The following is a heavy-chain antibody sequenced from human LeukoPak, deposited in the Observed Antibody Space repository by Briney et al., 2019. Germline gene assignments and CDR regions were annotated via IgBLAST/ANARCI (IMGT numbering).Heavy chain of an antibody. Sequence: GESLKISCKGSGYSFTDYWIGWVRQMRGKGLEWIGIIYPGDSDTRYSPSFQGQVTISADKSISTAYLQWSSLKASDTAMYYCARPYCSGGSCPEYFQHWGQGTLVTVSS. D-gene: IGHD2-15*01. J-gene: IGHJ1*01. CDR3: ARPYCSGGSCPEYFQH. V-gene: IGHV5-51*01. CDR2: IYPGDSDT. CDR1: GYSFTDYW.